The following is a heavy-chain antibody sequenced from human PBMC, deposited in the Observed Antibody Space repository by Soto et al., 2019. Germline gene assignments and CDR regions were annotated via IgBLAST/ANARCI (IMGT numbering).Heavy chain of an antibody. J-gene: IGHJ4*02. Sequence: QLQLQESGPGLVKPSETLSLTCTVSGDSITSSTHYWGWIRQPPGKGLEWIGSIYYSGSTYYNPSLKSRVTISADTSKNQFSLKLSSVTAADTAVYFCARQTGYTSSWYPPTYYFDYWGQGTLVTVSS. CDR3: ARQTGYTSSWYPPTYYFDY. D-gene: IGHD6-13*01. CDR2: IYYSGST. CDR1: GDSITSSTHY. V-gene: IGHV4-39*01.